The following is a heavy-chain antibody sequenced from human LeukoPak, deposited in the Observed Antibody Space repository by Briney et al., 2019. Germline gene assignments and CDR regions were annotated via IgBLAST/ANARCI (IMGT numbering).Heavy chain of an antibody. CDR3: AKVVVVPSATTKTYYFDS. CDR2: ISVSVGST. Sequence: GGSLRLSCTASGFTFSSYAMTWVRQAPEKGLDWVALISVSVGSTYYADSVRGRFTISRDNSKNTLYLQMNSLRAEDTAVYYCAKVVVVPSATTKTYYFDSWGQGTLVTVSS. V-gene: IGHV3-23*01. J-gene: IGHJ4*02. D-gene: IGHD2-2*01. CDR1: GFTFSSYA.